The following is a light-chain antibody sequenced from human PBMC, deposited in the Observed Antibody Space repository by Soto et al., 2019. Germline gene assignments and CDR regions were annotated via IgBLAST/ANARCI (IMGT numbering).Light chain of an antibody. CDR3: CSFAGSSTFWV. V-gene: IGLV2-23*02. CDR1: TSDVGGYDV. J-gene: IGLJ3*02. Sequence: QSVLTQPASVSGSPGQSITISCSGTTSDVGGYDVVSWYQQHPGKAPKLMIFEVNQRPSGVSDRFSGSKSGNTASLTISGLQAGDEADYYCCSFAGSSTFWVFGGGTKLPS. CDR2: EVN.